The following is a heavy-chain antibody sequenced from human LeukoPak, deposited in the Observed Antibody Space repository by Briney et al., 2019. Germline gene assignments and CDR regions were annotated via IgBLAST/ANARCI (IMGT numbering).Heavy chain of an antibody. J-gene: IGHJ4*02. D-gene: IGHD5-24*01. V-gene: IGHV4-30-2*01. CDR1: GGSISSGGYS. CDR3: ARGRGMWFDF. Sequence: PSETLSLTCAVSGGSISSGGYSWHWIRQPPGKGLEWIGYIYDSGDTYYNPSLKSRVTISVDRSKNQFSLKLSSVTAADTAVYYCARGRGMWFDFWGQGTLVTVSS. CDR2: IYDSGDT.